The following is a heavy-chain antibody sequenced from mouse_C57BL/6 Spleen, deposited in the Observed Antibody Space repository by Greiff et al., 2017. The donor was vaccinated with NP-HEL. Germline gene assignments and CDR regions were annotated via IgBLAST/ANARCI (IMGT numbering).Heavy chain of an antibody. CDR1: GYTFTSYW. V-gene: IGHV1-64*01. CDR2: IHPNSGST. CDR3: ARRVDGYLDY. Sequence: QVQLKQPGAELVKPGASVKLSCKASGYTFTSYWMHWVKQRPGQGLEWIGMIHPNSGSTNYNEKFKSKATLTVDKSSSTAYMQLSSLTSEDSAVYYCARRVDGYLDYWGQGTTLTVSS. J-gene: IGHJ2*01. D-gene: IGHD2-3*01.